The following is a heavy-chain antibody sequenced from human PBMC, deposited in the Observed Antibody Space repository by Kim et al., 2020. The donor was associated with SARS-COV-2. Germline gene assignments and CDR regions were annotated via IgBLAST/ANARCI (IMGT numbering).Heavy chain of an antibody. CDR1: GGSISSGGYY. CDR2: IYYSGST. Sequence: SETLSLTCTVSGGSISSGGYYWSWIRQHPGKGLEWIGYIYYSGSTYYNPSLKSRVTISVDTSKNQFSLKLSSVTAADTAVYYCARVSIAAAGTYYWGQGTLVTVSS. D-gene: IGHD6-13*01. J-gene: IGHJ4*02. V-gene: IGHV4-31*03. CDR3: ARVSIAAAGTYY.